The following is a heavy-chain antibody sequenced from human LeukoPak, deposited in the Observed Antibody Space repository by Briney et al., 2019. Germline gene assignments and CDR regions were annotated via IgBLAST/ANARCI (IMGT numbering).Heavy chain of an antibody. Sequence: PSETLSLTCTVSGGSISSYYWSWIRQPPGKGLEWIGYIYYSGSTNYNPSLKSRVTISVDTSKNQFSLKLSSVTAADTAVYYCARGGLPRDYYYYGMDVWGRGTTVTVSS. CDR3: ARGGLPRDYYYYGMDV. CDR1: GGSISSYY. J-gene: IGHJ6*02. CDR2: IYYSGST. D-gene: IGHD3-16*01. V-gene: IGHV4-59*01.